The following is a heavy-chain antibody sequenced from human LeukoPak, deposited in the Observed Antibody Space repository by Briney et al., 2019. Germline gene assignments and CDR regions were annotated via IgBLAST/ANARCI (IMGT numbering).Heavy chain of an antibody. Sequence: GGSLRLSCAASGFTFSSYSMNWVRQAPGKGLEWVSSISSSSSYIHYADSVRGRFTISRDNAKNSLYLQMNSLRAEDTAVYYCARDPGDGYNSLFFDYWGQGTLVTVSS. J-gene: IGHJ4*02. V-gene: IGHV3-21*01. CDR1: GFTFSSYS. CDR2: ISSSSSYI. CDR3: ARDPGDGYNSLFFDY. D-gene: IGHD5-24*01.